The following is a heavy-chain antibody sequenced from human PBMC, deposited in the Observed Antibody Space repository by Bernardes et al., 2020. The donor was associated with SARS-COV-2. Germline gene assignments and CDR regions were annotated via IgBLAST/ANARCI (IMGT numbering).Heavy chain of an antibody. D-gene: IGHD2-21*01. V-gene: IGHV3-21*01. Sequence: GGSLRLSCAASGFTFSSYSMNWVRQAPGKGLEWVSSISSSSSYIYYADSVKGRFTISRDNAKNSLYLQMNSLRAEDTAVYYCARALHFGGKGHIGYYYGMDVWGQGTTVTVSS. CDR2: ISSSSSYI. CDR3: ARALHFGGKGHIGYYYGMDV. CDR1: GFTFSSYS. J-gene: IGHJ6*02.